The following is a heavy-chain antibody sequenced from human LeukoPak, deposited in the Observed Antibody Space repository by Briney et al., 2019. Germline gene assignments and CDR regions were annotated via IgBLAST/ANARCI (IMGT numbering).Heavy chain of an antibody. D-gene: IGHD6-19*01. Sequence: SGTLSLTCVVFGGSMSSSNWWSWVRQPPGKGLEWIGEINHSGSTNYNPSLKSRVTISVDTSKNQFSLKLSSVTAADTAVYYCARGRVAGTSAVGYWGQGTLVTVSS. CDR2: INHSGST. CDR3: ARGRVAGTSAVGY. CDR1: GGSMSSSNW. J-gene: IGHJ4*02. V-gene: IGHV4-4*02.